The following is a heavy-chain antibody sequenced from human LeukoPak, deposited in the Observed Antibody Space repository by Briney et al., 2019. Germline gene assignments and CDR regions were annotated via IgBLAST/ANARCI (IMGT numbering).Heavy chain of an antibody. J-gene: IGHJ5*02. V-gene: IGHV4-59*12. CDR2: IYYSGST. CDR3: ARELWFGELLYWFDL. CDR1: GGSISSYY. D-gene: IGHD3-10*01. Sequence: SETLSLTCTVSGGSISSYYWSWIRQPPGKGLEWIGYIYYSGSTSYNPSLKSRVTISVDTSKNQFSLKLSSVTAADTAVYYCARELWFGELLYWFDLWGQGTLVTVSS.